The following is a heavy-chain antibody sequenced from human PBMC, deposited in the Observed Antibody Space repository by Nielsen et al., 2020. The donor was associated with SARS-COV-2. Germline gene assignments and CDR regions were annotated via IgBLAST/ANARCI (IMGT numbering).Heavy chain of an antibody. CDR1: GFTFSNYG. Sequence: GESLKISCAASGFTFSNYGMHWVRRAPGKGLEWVAFIRYDGSRQYYADSVKGRFTISRDNSKNTLYLQINSLRAEDTAVFYCAKDHHYSGRSFDYWGQGTLVTVSS. J-gene: IGHJ4*02. D-gene: IGHD1-26*01. V-gene: IGHV3-30*02. CDR3: AKDHHYSGRSFDY. CDR2: IRYDGSRQ.